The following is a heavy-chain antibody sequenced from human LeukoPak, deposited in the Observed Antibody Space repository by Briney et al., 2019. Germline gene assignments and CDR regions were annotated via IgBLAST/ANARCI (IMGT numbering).Heavy chain of an antibody. CDR3: ARGIAAAGTGY. CDR1: GFNFSTYW. Sequence: GGSLRLSCAASGFNFSTYWMTWVRQVLGKGLEWVANIKEDGSEIYYVDAVKGRFSISRDNAKTSLYLQMNNLSVADTAVYYCARGIAAAGTGYWGQGTLVTVSS. D-gene: IGHD6-13*01. CDR2: IKEDGSEI. V-gene: IGHV3-7*04. J-gene: IGHJ4*02.